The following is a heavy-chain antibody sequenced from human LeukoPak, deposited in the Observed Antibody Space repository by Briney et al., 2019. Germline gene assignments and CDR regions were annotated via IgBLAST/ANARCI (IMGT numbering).Heavy chain of an antibody. V-gene: IGHV5-51*01. Sequence: GESLKISCKGSGYSFTNYWIGWVRQMPGKGLEWMGIIYPGDSDTRYSPSFQGQVTISADKSINTAYLQWGSLKASDTAMYYCARSQGYCSGGSCLQGDWFDPWGQGTLVTVSS. CDR3: ARSQGYCSGGSCLQGDWFDP. CDR2: IYPGDSDT. D-gene: IGHD2-15*01. CDR1: GYSFTNYW. J-gene: IGHJ5*02.